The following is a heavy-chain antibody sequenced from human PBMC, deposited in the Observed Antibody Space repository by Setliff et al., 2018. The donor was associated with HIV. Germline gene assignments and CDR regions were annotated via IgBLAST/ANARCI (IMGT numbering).Heavy chain of an antibody. D-gene: IGHD3-16*01. J-gene: IGHJ6*03. CDR1: GGSFSGYC. CDR3: ARESPYYYYTDV. V-gene: IGHV4-34*01. CDR2: IYYSGNT. Sequence: SETLSLTCAVYGGSFSGYCWSWIRQPPGKGLEWIGSIYYSGNTYYNPSLKSRVTISVDTAKNQFSLKVTSVIAADTAVYYCARESPYYYYTDVWGKGTTVTVSS.